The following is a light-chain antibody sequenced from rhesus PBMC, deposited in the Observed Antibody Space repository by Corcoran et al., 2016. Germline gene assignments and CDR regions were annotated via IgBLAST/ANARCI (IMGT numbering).Light chain of an antibody. V-gene: IGKV1-22*01. Sequence: DIQMTQSPSSLSASVGDTVTITCRASQSISNWFAWYQQKPRKAPKFVYYKASTLQTGVPSRFSGSGSGTDFTLTISSLQSEDFATYYCQHYGSREFTFGPGTKLDSK. CDR3: QHYGSREFT. CDR1: QSISNW. J-gene: IGKJ3*01. CDR2: KAS.